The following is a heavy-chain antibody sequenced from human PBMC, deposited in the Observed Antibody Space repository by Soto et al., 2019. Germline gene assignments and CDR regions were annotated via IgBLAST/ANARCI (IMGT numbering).Heavy chain of an antibody. CDR2: ISAHNGNT. CDR1: GYTFTSYG. Sequence: QVHLVQSGAEVKKPGASVKVSCKCSGYTFTSYGITWVRQAPGQGLEWMGWISAHNGNTDYAQKVQGRATVTRDTSTSTAYMELRSLRSDDTAVYYCARGRYGHYWGQGALVTVSS. CDR3: ARGRYGHY. V-gene: IGHV1-18*01. D-gene: IGHD1-1*01. J-gene: IGHJ4*02.